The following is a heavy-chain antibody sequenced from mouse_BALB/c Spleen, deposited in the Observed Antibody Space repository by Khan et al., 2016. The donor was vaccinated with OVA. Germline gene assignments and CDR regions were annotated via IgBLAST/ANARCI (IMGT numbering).Heavy chain of an antibody. D-gene: IGHD2-3*01. V-gene: IGHV2-2*03. CDR2: IWGGGST. J-gene: IGHJ3*01. CDR1: GFSLTSYG. CDR3: ASLYDFGEGFAY. Sequence: QVQLKESGPGLIQPSQSLSITCTVSGFSLTSYGVHWVRQSSGKGLEWLGVIWGGGSTDYNAPFISRRTISKDNSKRQVFFKMDSVKYNEAASYFCASLYDFGEGFAYWGQGTLVTVSA.